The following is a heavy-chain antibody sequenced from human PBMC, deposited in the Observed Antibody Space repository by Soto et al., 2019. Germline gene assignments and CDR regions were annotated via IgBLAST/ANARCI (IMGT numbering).Heavy chain of an antibody. CDR3: ATPAWGYSSSWGYFDY. J-gene: IGHJ4*02. V-gene: IGHV1-3*01. D-gene: IGHD6-13*01. Sequence: ASVKVSCKASGYTFSSYSMHWVRQAPGQRLEWMGWINAGNGNTKYSQKFQGRVTMTEDTSTDTAYMELSSLRSEDTAVYYCATPAWGYSSSWGYFDYWGQGTLVTVSS. CDR2: INAGNGNT. CDR1: GYTFSSYS.